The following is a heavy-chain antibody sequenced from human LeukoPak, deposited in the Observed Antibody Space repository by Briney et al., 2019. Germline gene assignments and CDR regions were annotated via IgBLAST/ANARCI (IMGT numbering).Heavy chain of an antibody. Sequence: ESGPTLVNPTQTLTLTCTFSGFSLSTSGVGVGWIRQPPGKALEWLALIYWDDDKRYSPSLKSRLTITKDTSKNQVVLTMTNMDPVDTATYYCAHGTYSGSYYEDWFDPWGQGTLVTVSS. J-gene: IGHJ5*02. CDR2: IYWDDDK. CDR1: GFSLSTSGVG. V-gene: IGHV2-5*02. CDR3: AHGTYSGSYYEDWFDP. D-gene: IGHD1-26*01.